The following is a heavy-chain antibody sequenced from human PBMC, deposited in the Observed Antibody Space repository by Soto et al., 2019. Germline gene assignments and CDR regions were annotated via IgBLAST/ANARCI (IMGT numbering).Heavy chain of an antibody. D-gene: IGHD5-12*01. CDR2: ITSSSGSI. Sequence: EVQLVESGGGLVQPGRSLRLSCAASGFTLDNYAMHWLRQAPRKGLEWVSTITSSSGSIGYADSVKGRFTISRDNAKSSLYLQMNRLRAADTALYYCARDLGDGYNTGLDCWGQGSLVTVSS. V-gene: IGHV3-9*01. CDR1: GFTLDNYA. CDR3: ARDLGDGYNTGLDC. J-gene: IGHJ4*02.